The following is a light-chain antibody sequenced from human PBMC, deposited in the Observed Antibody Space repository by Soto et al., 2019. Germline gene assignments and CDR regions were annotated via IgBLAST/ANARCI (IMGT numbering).Light chain of an antibody. CDR1: SSDVGDYNY. Sequence: QSVLTQPASVSGSPGQSITISCTGTSSDVGDYNYVSWYQHHPGKAPKLIIYEVRNRPSGVSNRFSGSKSGYTASLTISGLQADDEADYYCISYTTSNTFYIFGTGTKLTVL. J-gene: IGLJ1*01. CDR3: ISYTTSNTFYI. CDR2: EVR. V-gene: IGLV2-14*01.